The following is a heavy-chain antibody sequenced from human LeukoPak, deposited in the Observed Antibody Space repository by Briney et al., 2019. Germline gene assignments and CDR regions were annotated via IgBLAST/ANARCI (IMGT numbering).Heavy chain of an antibody. Sequence: GGPLRLSCAASEFTFSSYGMHWVGQAPGKGLEWVAVISYDGSNKYYADSVKGRFTISRDNSKNTLYLQMNSLRAEDTAVYYCAKVMDIVATIPVELDYWGQGTLVTVSS. CDR2: ISYDGSNK. CDR1: EFTFSSYG. J-gene: IGHJ4*02. V-gene: IGHV3-30*18. D-gene: IGHD5-12*01. CDR3: AKVMDIVATIPVELDY.